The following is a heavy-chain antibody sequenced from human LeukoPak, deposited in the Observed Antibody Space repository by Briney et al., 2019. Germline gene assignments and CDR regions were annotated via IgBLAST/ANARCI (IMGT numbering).Heavy chain of an antibody. Sequence: GRSLRPSWAPAALTLSSYGTHWARQAPGKGLEWVAVISYDGSNKSYAPSVKGRFTISRDNSKNTLYLQMSSLRAEDTAVYYCAREPCGGDCYFYYYGMYVWGEGSTVSVSS. D-gene: IGHD2-21*02. CDR1: ALTLSSYG. CDR2: ISYDGSNK. J-gene: IGHJ6*01. V-gene: IGHV3-30*19. CDR3: AREPCGGDCYFYYYGMYV.